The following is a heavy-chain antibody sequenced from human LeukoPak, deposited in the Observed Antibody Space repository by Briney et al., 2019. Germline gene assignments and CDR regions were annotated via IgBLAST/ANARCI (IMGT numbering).Heavy chain of an antibody. D-gene: IGHD6-19*01. CDR1: GFSFSSYA. V-gene: IGHV3-23*01. Sequence: GASLRLSCATSGFSFSSYAMSWVRQAPGKGLEWVSAIGDHGGSTYYADSVKGRFTISRDNSKSTLYLQMNSLRAEDTAVYYCAKVASGADYWGQGTLVTVSS. J-gene: IGHJ4*02. CDR3: AKVASGADY. CDR2: IGDHGGST.